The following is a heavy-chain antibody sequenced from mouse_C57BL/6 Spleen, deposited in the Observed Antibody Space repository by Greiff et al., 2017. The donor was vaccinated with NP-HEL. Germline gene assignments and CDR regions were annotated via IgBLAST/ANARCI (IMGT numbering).Heavy chain of an antibody. CDR1: GYAFTNYL. J-gene: IGHJ4*01. V-gene: IGHV1-54*01. CDR2: INPGSGGT. Sequence: VKLQQSGAELVRPGTSVKVSCKASGYAFTNYLIEWVKQRPGQGLEWIGVINPGSGGTNYNEKFKGKATLTADKSSSTAYMQLSSLTSEDSAVYFCAREGYPYAMDYWGQGTSVTVSS. CDR3: AREGYPYAMDY.